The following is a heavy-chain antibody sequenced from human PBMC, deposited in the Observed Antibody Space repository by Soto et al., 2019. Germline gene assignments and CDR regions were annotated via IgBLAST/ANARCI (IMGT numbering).Heavy chain of an antibody. J-gene: IGHJ3*02. CDR2: INAGNGNT. D-gene: IGHD3-10*01. CDR1: GYTFTNNA. V-gene: IGHV1-3*01. CDR3: ARAGVSLRWAFDI. Sequence: ASVKVSCKASGYTFTNNAMHWVRQAPGQRLEWMGWINAGNGNTKYSQKFQGRVTITRDTSASTAYMELSSLRSEDTAVYYCARAGVSLRWAFDIWGQGTMVTVSS.